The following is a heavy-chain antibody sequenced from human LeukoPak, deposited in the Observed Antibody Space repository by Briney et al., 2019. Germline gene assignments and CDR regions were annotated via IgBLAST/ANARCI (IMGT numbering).Heavy chain of an antibody. D-gene: IGHD1-14*01. V-gene: IGHV3-21*01. CDR3: VRIPNNAGFPNWFYP. Sequence: GGSLRLSCAASGFTFSTSTMNWVRQAPGKGLEGVSSISGSSDYMYYADSVMGRFTISRDNAKNSLYLQMNSLRAEDTAVYYCVRIPNNAGFPNWFYPWGQGTLVTVSS. J-gene: IGHJ5*02. CDR1: GFTFSTST. CDR2: ISGSSDYM.